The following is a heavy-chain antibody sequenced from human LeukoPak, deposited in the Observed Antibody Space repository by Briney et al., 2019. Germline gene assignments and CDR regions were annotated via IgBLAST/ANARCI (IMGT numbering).Heavy chain of an antibody. Sequence: TGGSLRLSCAASGFTFSSYSMNWVRQAPGKGLEWVSYISSSSSTIYYADSVKGRFTISRDNAKNSLYLQMNSLRAEDTAVYYCARHDYGDPNNGGFDYWGQGTLVTVSS. V-gene: IGHV3-48*04. J-gene: IGHJ4*02. CDR2: ISSSSSTI. CDR1: GFTFSSYS. CDR3: ARHDYGDPNNGGFDY. D-gene: IGHD4-17*01.